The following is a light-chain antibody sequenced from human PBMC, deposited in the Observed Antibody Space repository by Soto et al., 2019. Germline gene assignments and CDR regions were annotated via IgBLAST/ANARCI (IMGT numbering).Light chain of an antibody. Sequence: DIQMTQSPSTLSGSVGDRVTITCRASQTISSWLAWYQQKPGKAPKLLIYEASNLETGVPSRSGGSGSGTEFTLIISSLQPDDFATYYCQQYDSYPWTFGQGTKVDIK. J-gene: IGKJ1*01. V-gene: IGKV1-5*03. CDR2: EAS. CDR3: QQYDSYPWT. CDR1: QTISSW.